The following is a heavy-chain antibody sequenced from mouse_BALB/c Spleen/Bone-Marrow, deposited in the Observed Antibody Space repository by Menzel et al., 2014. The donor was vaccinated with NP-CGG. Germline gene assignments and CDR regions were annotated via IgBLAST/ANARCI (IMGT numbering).Heavy chain of an antibody. CDR1: GFSLTSYG. D-gene: IGHD4-1*01. J-gene: IGHJ4*01. V-gene: IGHV2-9*02. CDR2: IWAGGST. CDR3: ARARAGNDYAMDY. Sequence: VQVVESGPGLVAPSQRLSITCTVSGFSLTSYGVHWVRQPPGKGLEWLGVIWAGGSTNYNSALLSRLSISKDKAKSQVYIKMNKLQTDNTAMYYCARARAGNDYAMDYWGQGTSVTVSS.